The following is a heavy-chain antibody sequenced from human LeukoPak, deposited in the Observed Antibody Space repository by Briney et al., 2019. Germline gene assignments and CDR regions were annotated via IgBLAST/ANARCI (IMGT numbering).Heavy chain of an antibody. V-gene: IGHV4-39*07. J-gene: IGHJ5*02. CDR3: ARDDGYHNWFDP. CDR1: GGSISSGGYY. CDR2: FYYSGST. D-gene: IGHD3-16*02. Sequence: SETLSLTCTVSGGSISSGGYYWGWIRQPPGKGLEGIGSFYYSGSTYYNPSLKSRVTISVDTSKNQFSLKLSSVTAADTAVYYCARDDGYHNWFDPWGQGTLVTVSS.